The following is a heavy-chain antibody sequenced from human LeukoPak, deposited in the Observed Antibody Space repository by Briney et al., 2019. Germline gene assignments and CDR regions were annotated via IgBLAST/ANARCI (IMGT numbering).Heavy chain of an antibody. D-gene: IGHD2-2*01. Sequence: ASVKVSCKASGYTLTSYDINWVRQATGQGLEWMGWMNPNSGNTGYAQKFQGRVTITRNTSISTAYMELSSLRSEDTAVYYCARDGQLLNFDYWGQGTLVTVSS. CDR2: MNPNSGNT. CDR3: ARDGQLLNFDY. J-gene: IGHJ4*02. CDR1: GYTLTSYD. V-gene: IGHV1-8*03.